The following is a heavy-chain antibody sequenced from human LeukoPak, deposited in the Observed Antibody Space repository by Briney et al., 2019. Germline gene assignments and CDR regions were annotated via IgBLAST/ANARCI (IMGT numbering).Heavy chain of an antibody. J-gene: IGHJ5*02. Sequence: PSETLSLTCTVSGGSISSYYWGRIRQPPGKGLEWIGRIYYSGSTYYNPSLTSRVTISVDTSKNQFSLKLSSVTAADTAVYYCARHMSPNYDILTGRLHPPWFDPWGQGTLVTVSS. D-gene: IGHD3-9*01. CDR2: IYYSGST. CDR1: GGSISSYY. V-gene: IGHV4-39*01. CDR3: ARHMSPNYDILTGRLHPPWFDP.